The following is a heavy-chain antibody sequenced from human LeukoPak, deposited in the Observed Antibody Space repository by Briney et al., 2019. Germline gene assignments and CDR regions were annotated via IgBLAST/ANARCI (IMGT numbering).Heavy chain of an antibody. V-gene: IGHV4-4*07. Sequence: KASETLSLTCTVSGGSISSYYWSWIRQPAGKGLEWIGRVYTSGSTNYNPSLKSRVTVSVDTSKNQFSLKLTSVTAADTAVYYCARAPDIYSGYDLYYFDYWGQGTLVTVSS. CDR2: VYTSGST. CDR3: ARAPDIYSGYDLYYFDY. J-gene: IGHJ4*02. D-gene: IGHD5-12*01. CDR1: GGSISSYY.